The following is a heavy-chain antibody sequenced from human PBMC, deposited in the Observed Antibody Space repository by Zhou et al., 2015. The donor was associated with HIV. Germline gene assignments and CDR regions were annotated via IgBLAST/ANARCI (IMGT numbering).Heavy chain of an antibody. J-gene: IGHJ4*02. CDR2: IWYDGSNK. Sequence: QVQLVESGGGVVQPGRSLRLSCVVSGFTFRNYGMHWVRQAPGKGLEWVAVIWYDGSNKYYADSLKGRVTISRDNSKNTLFLQMNRLRVEDTGVYYCARGWGASFYKAEIDYWGQGTPVTVSS. CDR3: ARGWGASFYKAEIDY. CDR1: GFTFRNYG. D-gene: IGHD3-16*01. V-gene: IGHV3-33*01.